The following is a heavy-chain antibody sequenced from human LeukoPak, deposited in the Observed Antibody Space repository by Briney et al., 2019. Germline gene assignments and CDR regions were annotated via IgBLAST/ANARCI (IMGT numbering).Heavy chain of an antibody. CDR1: GVSISSGAYY. CDR2: IYYSGST. Sequence: PSETLSLTCNVSGVSISSGAYYWSWIRQHPGKGLEWIGYIYYSGSTSYNPSPKSRVIISVDTSKNQFSLKLSSVTAADTAVYYCARIPPRGYFDLWGRGTLVTVSS. CDR3: ARIPPRGYFDL. V-gene: IGHV4-31*03. J-gene: IGHJ2*01.